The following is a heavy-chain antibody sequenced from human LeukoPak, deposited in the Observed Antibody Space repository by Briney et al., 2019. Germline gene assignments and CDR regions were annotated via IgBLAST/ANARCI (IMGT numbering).Heavy chain of an antibody. V-gene: IGHV3-74*01. D-gene: IGHD2-2*01. CDR2: INTDGSST. J-gene: IGHJ4*02. CDR1: GFTFGTDW. Sequence: GGSLRLSCAASGFTFGTDWMNWVRQAPGKGLVWVSRINTDGSSTAYADSVKGRFTISRDNAKNTLYLQMNSLRAEDTAVYYCARVGYCSSTSCYGYDYWGQGTLVTVSS. CDR3: ARVGYCSSTSCYGYDY.